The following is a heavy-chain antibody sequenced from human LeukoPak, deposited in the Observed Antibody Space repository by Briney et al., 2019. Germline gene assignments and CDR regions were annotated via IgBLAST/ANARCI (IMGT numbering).Heavy chain of an antibody. CDR3: AIRSSRGSGSAIDC. CDR2: MNPNSGNT. Sequence: GASVNVSCKASGYTFTRYDINWVRQGTGQGLEWMGWMNPNSGNTGYAQNVQGRGTMTRNNAISTAYMELSSLRSEDTAVYYCAIRSSRGSGSAIDCWGQGTLVTVSS. D-gene: IGHD3-10*01. V-gene: IGHV1-8*01. J-gene: IGHJ4*02. CDR1: GYTFTRYD.